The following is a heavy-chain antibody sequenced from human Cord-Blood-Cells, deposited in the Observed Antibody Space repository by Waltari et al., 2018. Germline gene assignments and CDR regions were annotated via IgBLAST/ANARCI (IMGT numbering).Heavy chain of an antibody. CDR3: ASLYYDFWSGYFPFDY. CDR2: ISGSGGST. J-gene: IGHJ4*02. Sequence: EVQLLESGGGLVQPGGSLRLSCAASGFTFSSSAMSWVRQSPGMGLEWVSDISGSGGSTYYADSVKGRFTISRDNSKNTLYLQMNSLRAEDTAVYYCASLYYDFWSGYFPFDYWGQGTLVTVSS. D-gene: IGHD3-3*01. V-gene: IGHV3-23*01. CDR1: GFTFSSSA.